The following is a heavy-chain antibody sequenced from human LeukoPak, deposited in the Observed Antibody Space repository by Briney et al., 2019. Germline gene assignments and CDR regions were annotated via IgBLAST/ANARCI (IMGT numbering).Heavy chain of an antibody. J-gene: IGHJ4*02. CDR1: GGSVSSVSYY. D-gene: IGHD2-2*01. CDR2: IYYSGSS. V-gene: IGHV4-61*01. Sequence: SETLSLTCTVSGGSVSSVSYYWSWIRQPPGKGPEWIGYIYYSGSSSYNPALKSRVTISLDTSKNQFSLKLSSVTAADTAIYYCARLYCSRTSCYYSNWGQGTLVTVSS. CDR3: ARLYCSRTSCYYSN.